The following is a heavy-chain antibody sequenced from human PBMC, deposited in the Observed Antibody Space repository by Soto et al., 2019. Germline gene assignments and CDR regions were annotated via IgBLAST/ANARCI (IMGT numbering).Heavy chain of an antibody. D-gene: IGHD6-13*01. CDR2: INPNSGGT. V-gene: IGHV1-2*02. CDR1: GYTFTGYY. Sequence: ASVKVSCKASGYTFTGYYMHWVRQAPGQGLEWMGWINPNSGGTNYAQKFQGRVTMTRDTSISTAYMELSRLRSDDTAVYYCARAHSSSWFEYYYYYGMDVWGQGTTVTVS. CDR3: ARAHSSSWFEYYYYYGMDV. J-gene: IGHJ6*02.